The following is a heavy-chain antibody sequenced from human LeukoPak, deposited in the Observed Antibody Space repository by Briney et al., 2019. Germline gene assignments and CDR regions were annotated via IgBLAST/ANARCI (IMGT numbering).Heavy chain of an antibody. CDR2: ISWDGGST. CDR1: GFTFDDYT. D-gene: IGHD6-13*01. Sequence: PGGSLRLSCAASGFTFDDYTMHWVRQAPGKGLEWVSLISWDGGSTYYADSVKGRFTISRDNSKNSLYLQMNSLRTEDTALYYCAKDMGGSSWYRGQFDYWGQGTLVTVSS. J-gene: IGHJ4*02. CDR3: AKDMGGSSWYRGQFDY. V-gene: IGHV3-43*01.